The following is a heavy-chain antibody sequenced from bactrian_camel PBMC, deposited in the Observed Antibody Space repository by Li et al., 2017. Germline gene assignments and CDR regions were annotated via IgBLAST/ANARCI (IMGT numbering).Heavy chain of an antibody. CDR2: IDTTDGST. J-gene: IGHJ4*01. V-gene: IGHV3S26*01. CDR1: GFTYGEHC. CDR3: AAGPIRSRLYGGSWLLPYCYEYDY. Sequence: QVQLVESGGGSVQTGGSLRLSCAASGFTYGEHCVAWFRVTPEKGREGVAAIDTTDGSTTYADSVKGRFTISQDNAKNTLYLQMSSLKPEDTAVYYCAAGPIRSRLYGGSWLLPYCYEYDYWGQGTQVTVS. D-gene: IGHD6*01.